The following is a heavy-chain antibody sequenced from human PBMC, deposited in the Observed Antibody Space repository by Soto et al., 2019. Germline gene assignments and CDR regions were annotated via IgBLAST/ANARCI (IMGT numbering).Heavy chain of an antibody. D-gene: IGHD1-1*01. Sequence: GGSLRLSCAASGFTFSTYWMHWVRQVPGRGLLWVSRINSDASITNYADSVKGRFTISRDNARNRLYLQMNSLRVEDTAVYFCAGGHDYNSAVDYWGQGTLVTVSS. CDR1: GFTFSTYW. J-gene: IGHJ4*02. CDR2: INSDASIT. V-gene: IGHV3-74*01. CDR3: AGGHDYNSAVDY.